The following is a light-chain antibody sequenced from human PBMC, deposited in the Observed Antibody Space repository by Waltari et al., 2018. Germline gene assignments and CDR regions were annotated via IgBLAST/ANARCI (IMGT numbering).Light chain of an antibody. CDR1: QSVLYSSNNMNY. Sequence: DIVMTQSPDSLTVSLGERATINCKSSQSVLYSSNNMNYLAWYQQKPGQPPKLLIYWASTRESGVPDRFSGSGSGTDFTLTISSLQPEDSATYYCQQSYSVLGLTFGGGTKVEI. V-gene: IGKV4-1*01. J-gene: IGKJ4*01. CDR2: WAS. CDR3: QQSYSVLGLT.